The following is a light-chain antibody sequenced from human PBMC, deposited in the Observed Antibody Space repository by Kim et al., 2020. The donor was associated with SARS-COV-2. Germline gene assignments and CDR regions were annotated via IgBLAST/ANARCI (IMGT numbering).Light chain of an antibody. J-gene: IGKJ4*01. CDR3: QHRSNWPPLT. V-gene: IGKV3-11*01. CDR2: DAS. Sequence: EIVLTQSPATLSLSPGERATLSCRASQSVSSYLAWYPQKPGQAPRLLIYDASNRATGIPARFSVSGSGTDFTLTISSLEPEDFAVYYCQHRSNWPPLTFCGGTKVDIK. CDR1: QSVSSY.